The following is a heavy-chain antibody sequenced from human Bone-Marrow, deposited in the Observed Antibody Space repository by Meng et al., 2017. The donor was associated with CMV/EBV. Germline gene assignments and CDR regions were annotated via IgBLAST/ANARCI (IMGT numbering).Heavy chain of an antibody. CDR1: GGTFSSYA. Sequence: ASVKVSCKASGGTFSSYAISWVRQAPGQGLEWMGWINPKSGDTNCAEKFQGRVTMTRDTSINTAYMELSSLTSDDTAIYYCARRYYFDYWGQGTLVTVSS. CDR2: INPKSGDT. J-gene: IGHJ4*02. V-gene: IGHV1-2*02. CDR3: ARRYYFDY.